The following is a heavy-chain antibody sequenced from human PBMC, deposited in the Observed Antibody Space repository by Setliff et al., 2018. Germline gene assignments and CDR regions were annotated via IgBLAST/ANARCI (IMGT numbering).Heavy chain of an antibody. CDR2: ISPYNGVT. CDR3: AISSLSICSGDTCPNAFDI. V-gene: IGHV1-18*01. Sequence: ASVKVSCQASAYILSSYCISWVRQAPGEGLEWMGWISPYNGVTSYAQRFQGRVTMTTDTSTSAAYLELMSLRSDDTAVYYCAISSLSICSGDTCPNAFDIWGQGTMVTVSS. J-gene: IGHJ3*02. CDR1: AYILSSYC. D-gene: IGHD2-15*01.